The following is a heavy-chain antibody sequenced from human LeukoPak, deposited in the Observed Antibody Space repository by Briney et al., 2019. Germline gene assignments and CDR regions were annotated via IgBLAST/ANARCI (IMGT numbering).Heavy chain of an antibody. CDR2: IFYSGNT. J-gene: IGHJ4*02. CDR3: ARGFVYYDSSGYSDY. V-gene: IGHV4-31*03. CDR1: GGSISSGGYY. Sequence: TLSLTCTVSGGSISSGGYYWSWIRQHPGKGLEWIGYIFYSGNTYYNPSLKSRVSISVDTSKNQFSLKLSSVTAADTAVYYCARGFVYYDSSGYSDYWGQGNMVTVSS. D-gene: IGHD3-22*01.